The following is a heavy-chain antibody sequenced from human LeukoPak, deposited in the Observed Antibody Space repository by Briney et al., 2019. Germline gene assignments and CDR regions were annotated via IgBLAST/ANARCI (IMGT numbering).Heavy chain of an antibody. CDR2: IYYSGST. D-gene: IGHD2-2*01. CDR3: ARGIVVVPAAIDWFDP. CDR1: GGSISSGGYY. Sequence: PSETLSLTCTVSGGSISSGGYYWSWIRQHPGNGLEWIGYIYYSGSTYYNPFLKSRVTISVDTSKNQFSLKLSSVTAADTLVYYCARGIVVVPAAIDWFDPWGQGTLVTVSS. V-gene: IGHV4-31*03. J-gene: IGHJ5*02.